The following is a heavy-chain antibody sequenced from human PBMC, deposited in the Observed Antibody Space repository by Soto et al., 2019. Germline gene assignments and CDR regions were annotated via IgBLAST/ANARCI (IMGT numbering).Heavy chain of an antibody. D-gene: IGHD3-22*01. V-gene: IGHV3-23*01. CDR2: ISGSGGST. CDR1: GFTFSSYA. Sequence: EVQLLESGGGLVQPGGSLRLSCAASGFTFSSYAMSWVRQAPGKGLEWVSAISGSGGSTYYADSVKGRFTISRDNSKNTLYLQMTSLRAEDTAVYYCAKDRRRWGMIVAVITTSDDYWRQGTLLTVSS. CDR3: AKDRRRWGMIVAVITTSDDY. J-gene: IGHJ4*02.